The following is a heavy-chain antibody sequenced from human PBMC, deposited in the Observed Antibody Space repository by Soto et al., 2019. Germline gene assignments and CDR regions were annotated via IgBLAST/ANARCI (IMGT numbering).Heavy chain of an antibody. CDR3: AGSFKYGSGTFDAFDI. Sequence: ASVTVSCKASGGTFSSYAIGWVRQAPGQGLEWMGGIIPIFGTTNYAEKFRGRVSITADESASTAYVELSSLRSEDTAVYYCAGSFKYGSGTFDAFDIWGQGTMVTVSS. V-gene: IGHV1-69*13. J-gene: IGHJ3*02. D-gene: IGHD3-10*01. CDR1: GGTFSSYA. CDR2: IIPIFGTT.